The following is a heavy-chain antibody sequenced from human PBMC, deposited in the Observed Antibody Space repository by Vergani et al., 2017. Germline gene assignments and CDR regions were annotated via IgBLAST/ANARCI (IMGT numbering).Heavy chain of an antibody. CDR1: GYTLTELS. CDR2: FDPEDGET. Sequence: QVQLVQSGAEVKKPGASVKVSCKVSGYTLTELSMHWVRQAPGKGLEWMGGFDPEDGETIYAQKFQGRVTMTEDTSTDTAYMELSSLRSEDTAVYYCATDGFLDCSSTSCEERWNYPRDIGYWGQGTLVTVSS. V-gene: IGHV1-24*01. D-gene: IGHD2-2*01. J-gene: IGHJ4*02. CDR3: ATDGFLDCSSTSCEERWNYPRDIGY.